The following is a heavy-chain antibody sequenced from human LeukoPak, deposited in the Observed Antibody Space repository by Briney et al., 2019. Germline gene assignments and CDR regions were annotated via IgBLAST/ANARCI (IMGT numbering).Heavy chain of an antibody. CDR2: IKQDGSEK. Sequence: PGGSLRLSCAASGFTFSSYWMSWVCQAPGKGLEWVANIKQDGSEKYYVDSVKGRFTISRDNAKNSLYLQMNSLRAEDTAVYYCAREGRFGELPLFDYWGQGTLVTVSS. J-gene: IGHJ4*02. D-gene: IGHD3-10*01. CDR3: AREGRFGELPLFDY. V-gene: IGHV3-7*03. CDR1: GFTFSSYW.